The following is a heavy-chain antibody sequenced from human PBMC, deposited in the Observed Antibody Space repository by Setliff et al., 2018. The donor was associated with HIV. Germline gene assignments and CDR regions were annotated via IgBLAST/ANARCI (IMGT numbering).Heavy chain of an antibody. CDR1: GFTFNTYA. D-gene: IGHD1-26*01. J-gene: IGHJ3*02. V-gene: IGHV3-23*01. CDR2: ISADGLTT. CDR3: TTLVGANPWHDAFDI. Sequence: GGSPRLSCAASGFTFNTYAVTWVRQAPGKGLEWVSVISADGLTTFYADSVKGRFTISRDNSKDTLYLQMNSLQTEDTALYYCTTLVGANPWHDAFDIWGHGTMVTVSS.